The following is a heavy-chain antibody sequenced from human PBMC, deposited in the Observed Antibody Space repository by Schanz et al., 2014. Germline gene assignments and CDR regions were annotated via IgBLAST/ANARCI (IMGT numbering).Heavy chain of an antibody. CDR2: IRYDGRNK. CDR1: GFTFISYD. V-gene: IGHV3-33*08. CDR3: AREDCSATSCYFRY. J-gene: IGHJ4*02. D-gene: IGHD2-21*01. Sequence: VQLVESGGGLVQPGGSVRLSCGASGFTFISYDIHWVRQAPGKGLEWVAVIRYDGRNKNFVESVKGRFTISRDNSNNTVYLQMNTLRAEDTAVYYCAREDCSATSCYFRYWGQGTLVTVSS.